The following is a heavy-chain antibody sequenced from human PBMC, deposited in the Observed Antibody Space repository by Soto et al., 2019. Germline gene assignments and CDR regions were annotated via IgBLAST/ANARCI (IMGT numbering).Heavy chain of an antibody. CDR2: IIPIFGTA. CDR3: ARNGVVTATPFFYYYYGMDV. D-gene: IGHD2-21*02. Sequence: QVQLVQSGAEVKKPGSSVKVSCKASGGTFSSYAISWVRQAPGQGLEWMGGIIPIFGTANYAQKFQGRVTITADKSTSTAYMELSSLRSEATAVYYCARNGVVTATPFFYYYYGMDVWGQGTTVTVSS. J-gene: IGHJ6*02. V-gene: IGHV1-69*06. CDR1: GGTFSSYA.